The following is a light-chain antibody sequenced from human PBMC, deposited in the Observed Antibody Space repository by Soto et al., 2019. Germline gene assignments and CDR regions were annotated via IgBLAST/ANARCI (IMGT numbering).Light chain of an antibody. Sequence: QSVLTQPPSASGAPGQSVTISCTGTSSDVGGYNYVSWYQQHPGKATKLMSYEVSKRPSGVPDRFSGSKSGNTASLTVSGLQAEDEADYYCSSYAGSNNLVFCGGTKVTVL. J-gene: IGLJ2*01. CDR1: SSDVGGYNY. CDR2: EVS. V-gene: IGLV2-8*01. CDR3: SSYAGSNNLV.